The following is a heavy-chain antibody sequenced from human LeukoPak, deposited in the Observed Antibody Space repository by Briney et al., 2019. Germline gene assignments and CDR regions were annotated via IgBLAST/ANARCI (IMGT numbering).Heavy chain of an antibody. CDR1: GFTFDDYA. CDR3: AKDTRYSSGWYGGDFDY. Sequence: GGSLRLSCAASGFTFDDYAMHWVRQAPGKGLEWVSGISWNSGSIGYADSVKGRFTISRDNAKNSLYLQMNSLRAEDMALYYCAKDTRYSSGWYGGDFDYWGQGTLVTVSS. D-gene: IGHD6-19*01. V-gene: IGHV3-9*03. CDR2: ISWNSGSI. J-gene: IGHJ4*02.